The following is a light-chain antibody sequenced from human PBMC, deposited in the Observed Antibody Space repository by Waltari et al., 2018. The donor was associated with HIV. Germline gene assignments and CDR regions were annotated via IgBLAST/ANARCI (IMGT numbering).Light chain of an antibody. CDR2: DVS. V-gene: IGLV2-11*01. CDR3: CSYAGSYIHVV. CDR1: SSDVGGYNY. Sequence: QSALTQPRSVSGSPGQSVTISCTGTSSDVGGYNYVSWYQQHPGKAPRLMIYDVSKRPSGVPVRFSGSKSGNTASLTISGLQAEDEADYYCCSYAGSYIHVVFGGGTKLTVL. J-gene: IGLJ2*01.